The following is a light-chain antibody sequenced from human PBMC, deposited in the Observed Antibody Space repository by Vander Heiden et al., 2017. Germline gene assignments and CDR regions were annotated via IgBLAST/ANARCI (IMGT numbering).Light chain of an antibody. CDR3: QQYYSTLWT. Sequence: DIVMTQSPDSLAVSLGERDPINCKSSQSVLYSSNNNNYLPWYQQKPGQPPKLLIYWASTRESGVPDRFSGSGSGTDFTLTISSLQAEDVAVYYCQQYYSTLWTFGQGTKVEIK. V-gene: IGKV4-1*01. CDR1: QSVLYSSNNNNY. J-gene: IGKJ1*01. CDR2: WAS.